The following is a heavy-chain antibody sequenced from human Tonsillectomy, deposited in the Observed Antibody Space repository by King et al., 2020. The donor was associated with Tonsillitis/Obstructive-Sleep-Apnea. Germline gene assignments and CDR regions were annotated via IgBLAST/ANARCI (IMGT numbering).Heavy chain of an antibody. CDR2: IDPSVSYI. V-gene: IGHV5-10-1*01. Sequence: VQLVESGAEVKKPGESLRISCKGSGYSFTSYWISWVRQMPGKGLEWMGRIDPSVSYIDYSPSFQGHVTISADKSISTAYLQWSSLKASDTAMYYCASAGGYYSGMDVWGHGTTVTVSS. CDR1: GYSFTSYW. J-gene: IGHJ6*02. CDR3: ASAGGYYSGMDV. D-gene: IGHD3-10*01.